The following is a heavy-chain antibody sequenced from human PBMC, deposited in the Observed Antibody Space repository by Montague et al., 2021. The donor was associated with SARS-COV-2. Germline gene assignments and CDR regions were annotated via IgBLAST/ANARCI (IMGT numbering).Heavy chain of an antibody. D-gene: IGHD2-15*01. CDR1: GWSFSGYY. CDR2: INHSGST. CDR3: ARGPVDDNCSGGSCYSRYYYGMDV. V-gene: IGHV4-34*01. Sequence: TLSLTCAVYGWSFSGYYWSWIRQPPGKGLEWIGEINHSGSTNYNPSLKSRVTISVDTSKNQFSLKLSSVTAADTAVYYCARGPVDDNCSGGSCYSRYYYGMDVWGQGTTVTVSS. J-gene: IGHJ6*02.